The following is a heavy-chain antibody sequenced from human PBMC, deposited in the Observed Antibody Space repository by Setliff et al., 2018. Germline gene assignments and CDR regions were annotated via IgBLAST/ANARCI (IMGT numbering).Heavy chain of an antibody. CDR2: ISSYNDVT. Sequence: GASGKAPCKASGYICRSYGISWVRQAPGQGLEWMGWISSYNDVTNYAQSFQGRVTMTPDTSKSAGYMDLRGLRSDDTAVYYCAISTLSISSGCSCPNAFDVWGKGTMVTVSS. CDR1: GYICRSYG. V-gene: IGHV1-18*01. D-gene: IGHD6-19*01. J-gene: IGHJ3*01. CDR3: AISTLSISSGCSCPNAFDV.